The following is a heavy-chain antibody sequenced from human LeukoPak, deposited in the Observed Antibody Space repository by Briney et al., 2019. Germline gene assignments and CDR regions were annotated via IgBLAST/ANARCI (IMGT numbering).Heavy chain of an antibody. Sequence: SVKVSCKASGGTFSSYTISWVRQAPGQGLEWMGRIIPILGIANYAQKFQGRVTITADKSTSTAYMELSSLRSEDTAVYYCAKDPYYYDSSGCHNWFDPWGQGTLVTVSS. CDR1: GGTFSSYT. CDR2: IIPILGIA. CDR3: AKDPYYYDSSGCHNWFDP. D-gene: IGHD3-22*01. V-gene: IGHV1-69*04. J-gene: IGHJ5*02.